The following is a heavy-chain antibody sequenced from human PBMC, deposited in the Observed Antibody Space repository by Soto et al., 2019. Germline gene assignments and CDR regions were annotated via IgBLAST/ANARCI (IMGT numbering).Heavy chain of an antibody. Sequence: QVHLMQSGAEVKNVGASVKVSCKASGYTFIGSYMHWVRQAPGQGLEWMGWISPNSGATNYAQKCQGRVTMTRDTSISTAYMEVRRLRSDDTAEYYCARDGEYSSSSGLMSYWGQGTLVTVSS. CDR3: ARDGEYSSSSGLMSY. V-gene: IGHV1-2*02. CDR2: ISPNSGAT. CDR1: GYTFIGSY. J-gene: IGHJ4*02. D-gene: IGHD6-6*01.